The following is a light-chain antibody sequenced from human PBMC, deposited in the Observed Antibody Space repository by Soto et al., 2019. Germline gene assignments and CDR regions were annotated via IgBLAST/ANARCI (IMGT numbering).Light chain of an antibody. CDR3: QQYGSSGLT. J-gene: IGKJ4*01. CDR1: QSIDSY. Sequence: DIHMTQSPSSLSASVGDRVTITCRASQSIDSYVNWYQQKSGQAPKLLIYAASSLRSGVPSRFSGTGSGTDFTLTISRLEPEDFAVYYCQQYGSSGLTFGGGTKVDIK. V-gene: IGKV1-39*01. CDR2: AAS.